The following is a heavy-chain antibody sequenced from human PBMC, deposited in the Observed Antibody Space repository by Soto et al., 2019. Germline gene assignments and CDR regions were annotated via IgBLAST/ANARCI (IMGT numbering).Heavy chain of an antibody. CDR1: GGTFSTYS. D-gene: IGHD1-26*01. CDR2: IIPIFGTA. Sequence: QVQLVQSGAEVKKPGSSVKVSCKTSGGTFSTYSIVWVRQAPGEGLEWMGGIIPIFGTANYAQKFQDRVTITADNSTNTAFMELSSLKSEDTAMYYCASSSGNNYGVGTNYYFDYWGQGTRVTVSS. CDR3: ASSSGNNYGVGTNYYFDY. V-gene: IGHV1-69*06. J-gene: IGHJ4*02.